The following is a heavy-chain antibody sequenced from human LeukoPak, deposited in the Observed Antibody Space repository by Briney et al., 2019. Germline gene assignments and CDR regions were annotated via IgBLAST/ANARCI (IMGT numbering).Heavy chain of an antibody. J-gene: IGHJ4*02. CDR2: MNPNSGNA. CDR3: GRPLQRGSWTQRALDY. CDR1: GYTFTSYG. Sequence: ASVKVSCKASGYTFTSYGISWVRQATGQGLEWMGWMNPNSGNAGYAQRFQGRVTMARNNSISTAYMELTSLRSEDTAVYYCGRPLQRGSWTQRALDYWGQGTLVTVSS. D-gene: IGHD3-10*01. V-gene: IGHV1-8*01.